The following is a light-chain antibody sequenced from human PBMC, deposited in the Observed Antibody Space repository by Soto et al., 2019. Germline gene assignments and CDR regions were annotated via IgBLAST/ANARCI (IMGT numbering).Light chain of an antibody. CDR3: QQTYSTPYT. CDR2: TSG. Sequence: IHMTQSPSSLSASVGDRVTITCRASQRITTYLNWYQQKSGEAPKLLISTSGTLQRGVPSRFSGSGSGTDFTLTITRLQPADFPTYFCQQTYSTPYTFGQGTQLDFK. CDR1: QRITTY. J-gene: IGKJ2*01. V-gene: IGKV1-39*01.